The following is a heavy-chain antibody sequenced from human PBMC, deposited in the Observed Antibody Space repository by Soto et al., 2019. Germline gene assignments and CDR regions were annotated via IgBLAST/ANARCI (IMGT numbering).Heavy chain of an antibody. V-gene: IGHV1-18*01. Sequence: ASVKVSCKASGYTFTSYGISWVRQAPGQGLEWMGWISAYNGNTNYAQKLQGRVTMTTDTSTSTAYMELRSLRSDDTAVYYCARGLPRFLEWLFEDDYYYYGMDVWGQGTTVTVSS. CDR3: ARGLPRFLEWLFEDDYYYYGMDV. CDR1: GYTFTSYG. D-gene: IGHD3-3*01. J-gene: IGHJ6*02. CDR2: ISAYNGNT.